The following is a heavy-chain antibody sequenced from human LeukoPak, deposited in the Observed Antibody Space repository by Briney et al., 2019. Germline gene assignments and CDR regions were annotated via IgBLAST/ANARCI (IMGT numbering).Heavy chain of an antibody. Sequence: GRSLRLSCAASGFTFSSYAMHWVRQAPGKGLEWVAVISYDGSNKYYADSVKGRFTISRDNSKNTLYLQMNSLRAEDTAVYYCARVWRGVTAAGTDYWGQGTPVTVSS. J-gene: IGHJ4*02. D-gene: IGHD6-13*01. CDR3: ARVWRGVTAAGTDY. CDR2: ISYDGSNK. CDR1: GFTFSSYA. V-gene: IGHV3-30-3*01.